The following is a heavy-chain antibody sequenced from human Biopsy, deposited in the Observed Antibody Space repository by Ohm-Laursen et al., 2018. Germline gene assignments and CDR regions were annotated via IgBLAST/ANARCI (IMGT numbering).Heavy chain of an antibody. Sequence: TLSLTCTVSGDSINNYYWSWIRQPAGKGLEWIGRIYTSGSPNYNLSLESRVTMSVDTSKNQFSLNLRSVTAADTAVYYCARGTGRYYVYGAFDIWGQGTVATVSS. D-gene: IGHD1-26*01. V-gene: IGHV4-4*07. J-gene: IGHJ3*02. CDR1: GDSINNYY. CDR3: ARGTGRYYVYGAFDI. CDR2: IYTSGSP.